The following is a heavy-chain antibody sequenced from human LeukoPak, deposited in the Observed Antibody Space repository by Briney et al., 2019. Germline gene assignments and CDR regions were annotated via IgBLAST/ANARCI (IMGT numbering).Heavy chain of an antibody. CDR3: ARAQTVTTGYFDY. CDR1: GGSISSGDYY. Sequence: SETLSLTCTVSGGSISSGDYYWSWIRQPPGKGLEWIGYIYYSGSTYYNPSLKSRVTISVDTSKNQFSLKLSSVTAADTAVYYCARAQTVTTGYFDYWGQGTLVTVSS. V-gene: IGHV4-30-4*01. D-gene: IGHD4-17*01. CDR2: IYYSGST. J-gene: IGHJ4*02.